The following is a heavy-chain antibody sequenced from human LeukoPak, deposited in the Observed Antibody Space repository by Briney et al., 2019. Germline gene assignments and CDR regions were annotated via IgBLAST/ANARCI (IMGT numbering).Heavy chain of an antibody. CDR1: GGSISSSGYY. CDR3: ARAAYSSSLSFDY. CDR2: IYYSGST. V-gene: IGHV4-39*01. J-gene: IGHJ4*02. Sequence: PSETLSLTCTVSGGSISSSGYYWGWIRQPPGKGLEWIGSIYYSGSTYYNPSLKSRVTISVDTSKNQFSLKLSSVTAADTAVYYCARAAYSSSLSFDYWGQGTLVTVSS. D-gene: IGHD6-13*01.